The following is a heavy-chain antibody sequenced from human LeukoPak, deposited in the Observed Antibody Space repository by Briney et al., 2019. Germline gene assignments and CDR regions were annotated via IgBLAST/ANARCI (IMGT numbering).Heavy chain of an antibody. CDR2: IYGSGST. CDR1: GGSIRSY. CDR3: ARLGSIAVAGFDY. J-gene: IGHJ4*02. V-gene: IGHV4-4*07. Sequence: PSETLSLTCTVSGGSIRSYWSWIRQPAGKGLEWIGRIYGSGSTDYNPSLKSRVTMSIDTSKNQFSLNLISVTAADTAVYYCARLGSIAVAGFDYWGQGTLVTVSS. D-gene: IGHD6-19*01.